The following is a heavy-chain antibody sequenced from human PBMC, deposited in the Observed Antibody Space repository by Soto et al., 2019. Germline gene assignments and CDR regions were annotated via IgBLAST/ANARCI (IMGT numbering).Heavy chain of an antibody. CDR2: IYYSGST. Sequence: SETLSLTCTVSGGSISSSSYYWGWIRQPPGKGLEWIGSIYYSGSTYYNPSLKSRVTISVDTSKNQFSLKLSSVTAADTAVYYCASRAAYYFLYCDQGPLLTVSS. CDR3: ASRAAYYFLY. CDR1: GGSISSSSYY. J-gene: IGHJ4*02. D-gene: IGHD6-25*01. V-gene: IGHV4-39*01.